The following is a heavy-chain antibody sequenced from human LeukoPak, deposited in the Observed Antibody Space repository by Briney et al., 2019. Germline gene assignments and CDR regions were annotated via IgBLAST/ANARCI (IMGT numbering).Heavy chain of an antibody. V-gene: IGHV4-39*07. CDR3: ARWMATITSEFFDY. CDR1: GGSISSSSYY. J-gene: IGHJ4*02. Sequence: SETLSLTCTVSGGSISSSSYYWGWIRQPPGKGLEWIGSIYYSGSTYYNPSLKSRVTISVETSKNQFSLKLSSVTAADTAVYYCARWMATITSEFFDYWGQGTLVTVSS. D-gene: IGHD5-24*01. CDR2: IYYSGST.